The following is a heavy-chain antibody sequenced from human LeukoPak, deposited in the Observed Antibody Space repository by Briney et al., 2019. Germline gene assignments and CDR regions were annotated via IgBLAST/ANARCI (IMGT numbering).Heavy chain of an antibody. J-gene: IGHJ4*02. CDR2: LSRRGERI. Sequence: GGSLRLSCAVSGYSFSDCHMNWVRQAPGKGLEWVSYLSRRGERILYADSVKGRFTISRDNAKNSLYLQMNNLRAEDTAMYYCARDCCLGYANDYWGQGTLVTVSS. CDR3: ARDCCLGYANDY. CDR1: GYSFSDCH. V-gene: IGHV3-48*04. D-gene: IGHD5-18*01.